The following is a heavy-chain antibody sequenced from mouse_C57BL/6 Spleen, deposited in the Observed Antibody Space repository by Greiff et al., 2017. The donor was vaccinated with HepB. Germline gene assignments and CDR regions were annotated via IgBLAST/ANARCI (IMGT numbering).Heavy chain of an antibody. V-gene: IGHV1-82*01. CDR3: ARSPYYYGSSYGYFDV. CDR1: GYAFSSSW. Sequence: QVQLQQSGPELVKPGASVKISCKASGYAFSSSWMNWVKQRPGKGLEWIGRIYPGDGDTNYNGKFKGKATLTADKSSSTAYMQLSSLTSEDSAVYVCARSPYYYGSSYGYFDVWGTGTTVTVSS. J-gene: IGHJ1*03. CDR2: IYPGDGDT. D-gene: IGHD1-1*01.